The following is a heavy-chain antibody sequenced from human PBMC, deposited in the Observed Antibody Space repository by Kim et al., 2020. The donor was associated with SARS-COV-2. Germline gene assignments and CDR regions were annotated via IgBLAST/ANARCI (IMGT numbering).Heavy chain of an antibody. CDR1: GFTFSDYY. J-gene: IGHJ4*02. V-gene: IGHV3-11*06. CDR3: ARWRYSSGWYYFDY. CDR2: ISSSSSYT. Sequence: GGSLRLSCAASGFTFSDYYMSWIRQAPGKGLEWVSYISSSSSYTNYAYSVKGRFTISRDNAKNSLYLQMNSLRAEDTAVYYCARWRYSSGWYYFDYWGQGTLVTVSS. D-gene: IGHD6-19*01.